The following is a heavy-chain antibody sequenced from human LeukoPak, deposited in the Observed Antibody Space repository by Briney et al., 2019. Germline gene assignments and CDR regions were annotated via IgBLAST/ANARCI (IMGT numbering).Heavy chain of an antibody. V-gene: IGHV4-39*07. Sequence: SETLSLTCTVSGGSISSSSYYWGWIRQPPGKGLEWIGSIYYSGSTYYNPSLKSRVTISVDTSKNQFSLKLSSVTAADTAVYYCARARSGSYYLTAFDYWGQGTLVTVSS. CDR1: GGSISSSSYY. CDR2: IYYSGST. CDR3: ARARSGSYYLTAFDY. D-gene: IGHD1-26*01. J-gene: IGHJ4*02.